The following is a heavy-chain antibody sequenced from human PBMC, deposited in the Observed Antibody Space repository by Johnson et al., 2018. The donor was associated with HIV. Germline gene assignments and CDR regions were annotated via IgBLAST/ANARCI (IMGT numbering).Heavy chain of an antibody. V-gene: IGHV3-7*01. Sequence: EVHLVESGGGLIQPGGSLRLSCAASGFTFSDHAMHWVRQAPGKGLEWVANIKQDGSEKYYVDSVKGRFTISRDNAKNSLYLQMNSLRAEDTAVYYCARDRIPYNWNYEGDAFDIWGQGTMVTVSS. J-gene: IGHJ3*02. CDR1: GFTFSDHA. D-gene: IGHD1-7*01. CDR3: ARDRIPYNWNYEGDAFDI. CDR2: IKQDGSEK.